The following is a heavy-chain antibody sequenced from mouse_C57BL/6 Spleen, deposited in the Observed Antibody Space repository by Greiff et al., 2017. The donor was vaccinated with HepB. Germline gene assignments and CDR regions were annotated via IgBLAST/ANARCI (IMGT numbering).Heavy chain of an antibody. CDR1: GYAFSSYW. CDR3: LSNSWFAY. D-gene: IGHD2-5*01. J-gene: IGHJ3*01. CDR2: IYPGDGDT. Sequence: VQLQQSGAELVKPGASVKISCKASGYAFSSYWMNWVMQRPGKGLEWIGQIYPGDGDTNYNGKFKGKATLTADKSSSTAYMQLSSLTSEDSAVYFCLSNSWFAYWGQGTLVTVSA. V-gene: IGHV1-80*01.